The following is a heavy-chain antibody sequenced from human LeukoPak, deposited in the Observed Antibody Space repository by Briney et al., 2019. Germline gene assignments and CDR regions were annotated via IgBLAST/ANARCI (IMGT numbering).Heavy chain of an antibody. J-gene: IGHJ4*02. Sequence: GGSLRLSCAASGFTFSSYWMSWVRQAPGKGLEWVANIKQDGSEKYYVDSVKGRFTISRDNAKNSLYLQMNSLRAEDTAVYYCARDSALWDGYFDYWGQGTLVTVSS. CDR3: ARDSALWDGYFDY. V-gene: IGHV3-7*01. CDR1: GFTFSSYW. D-gene: IGHD3-10*01. CDR2: IKQDGSEK.